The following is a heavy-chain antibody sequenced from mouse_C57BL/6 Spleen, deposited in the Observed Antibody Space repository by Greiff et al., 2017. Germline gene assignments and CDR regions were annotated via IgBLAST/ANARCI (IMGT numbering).Heavy chain of an antibody. V-gene: IGHV1-52*01. CDR1: GYTFTSYW. CDR3: ARGQLRLQRAWFAY. CDR2: IDPSDSET. J-gene: IGHJ3*01. D-gene: IGHD3-2*02. Sequence: QVQLKQPGAELVRPGSSVKLSCKASGYTFTSYWMHWVKQRPIQGLEWIGNIDPSDSETHYNQKFKDKATLTVDKSSSTAYMQLSSLTSEDSAVYYCARGQLRLQRAWFAYWGQGTLVTVSA.